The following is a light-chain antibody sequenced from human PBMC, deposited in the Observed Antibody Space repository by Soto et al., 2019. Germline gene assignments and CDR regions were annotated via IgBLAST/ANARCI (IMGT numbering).Light chain of an antibody. CDR1: SGSVSTTYY. J-gene: IGLJ3*02. Sequence: QTVVTQEPSFSVSPGGTVTLTCGLSSGSVSTTYYPSWYQQTPGQAPRTLIYNTDIRSSGVPDRFSGSILGNKAALTITGAQADDESDYYCVLYMGSGISVFGGGTKLTV. CDR2: NTD. CDR3: VLYMGSGISV. V-gene: IGLV8-61*01.